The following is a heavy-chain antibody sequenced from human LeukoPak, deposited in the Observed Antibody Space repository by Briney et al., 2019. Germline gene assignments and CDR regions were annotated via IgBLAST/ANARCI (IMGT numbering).Heavy chain of an antibody. CDR1: GFTFDDYG. CDR2: INWNGGST. Sequence: GGSLRLSCAASGFTFDDYGMSWVRQAPGKGLEWVSGINWNGGSTGYADSVKGRFTISRDNAKNSLYLQMNSLRAEDTALYYCARVAAAAGNKFDNYYYYYMDVWGKGTTVTVSS. D-gene: IGHD6-13*01. CDR3: ARVAAAAGNKFDNYYYYYMDV. V-gene: IGHV3-20*04. J-gene: IGHJ6*03.